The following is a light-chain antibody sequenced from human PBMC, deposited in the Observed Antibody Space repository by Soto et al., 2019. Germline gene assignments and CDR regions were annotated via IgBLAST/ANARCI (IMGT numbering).Light chain of an antibody. CDR3: SSYTTSYFYV. CDR1: GRDIGAYNY. CDR2: GVK. Sequence: QSALTQPASVSGSPGQSSTISCTGSGRDIGAYNYVSWYQQHPGKAPKLIIYGVKNRPSGVSNRFSASRSAFTASLTISGLQAEDEADYYCSSYTTSYFYVFGPGTKVTVL. V-gene: IGLV2-14*01. J-gene: IGLJ1*01.